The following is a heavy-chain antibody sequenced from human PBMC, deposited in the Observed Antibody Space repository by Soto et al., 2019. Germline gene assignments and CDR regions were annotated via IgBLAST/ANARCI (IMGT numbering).Heavy chain of an antibody. D-gene: IGHD3-9*01. CDR3: ARGGPHLLRYFDWSPFDY. CDR2: INHSGST. J-gene: IGHJ4*02. Sequence: SETLSLTCAVYGGSFSGYYWSWIRQPPGKGLEWIGEINHSGSTNYNPSLKSRVTISVDTSKNQFSLKLSSVTAADTAVYYCARGGPHLLRYFDWSPFDYWGQGTLVTSP. CDR1: GGSFSGYY. V-gene: IGHV4-34*01.